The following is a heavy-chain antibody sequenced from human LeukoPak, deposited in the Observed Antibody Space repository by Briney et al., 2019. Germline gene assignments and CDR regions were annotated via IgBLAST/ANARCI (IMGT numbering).Heavy chain of an antibody. J-gene: IGHJ4*02. CDR3: ARDFLRSSWYYFDY. D-gene: IGHD6-13*01. CDR1: GDSISSYY. CDR2: IYYSGST. V-gene: IGHV4-59*01. Sequence: KPSETLSLTCTVSGDSISSYYWSWIRQPPGKGLEWSGDIYYSGSTNYNPSLKSRVTISVDTSKNQFSLNLSSVTAADTAVYYCARDFLRSSWYYFDYWGQGTLVTVSS.